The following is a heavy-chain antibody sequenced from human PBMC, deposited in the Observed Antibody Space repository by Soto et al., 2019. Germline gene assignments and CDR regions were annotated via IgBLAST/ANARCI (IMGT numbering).Heavy chain of an antibody. J-gene: IGHJ6*02. Sequence: PEGSLRLSCAASGFTFSSYAMHWVRQAPGKGLEWVALISYDGTNKYYADSVKGRFTISRDKSKNTLNLQMNSLRAEDTAVYYCARDFGVVEPATGYYYYYAMDVWGQGTTVP. D-gene: IGHD2-15*01. CDR3: ARDFGVVEPATGYYYYYAMDV. CDR1: GFTFSSYA. CDR2: ISYDGTNK. V-gene: IGHV3-30-3*01.